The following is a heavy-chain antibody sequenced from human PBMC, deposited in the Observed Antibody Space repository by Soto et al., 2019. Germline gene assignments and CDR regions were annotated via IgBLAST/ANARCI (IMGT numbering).Heavy chain of an antibody. V-gene: IGHV5-51*01. J-gene: IGHJ4*02. Sequence: LGESLKISCKGSGYSFTSYWIGWVRQMSGKGLEWMGIIYPGDSDTRYSPSFQGQVTISADKSISTAYLQWSSLKASDTAMYYCARTAYYYDSSGYHIMGPIDNWGGGTVVTVSP. D-gene: IGHD3-22*01. CDR2: IYPGDSDT. CDR3: ARTAYYYDSSGYHIMGPIDN. CDR1: GYSFTSYW.